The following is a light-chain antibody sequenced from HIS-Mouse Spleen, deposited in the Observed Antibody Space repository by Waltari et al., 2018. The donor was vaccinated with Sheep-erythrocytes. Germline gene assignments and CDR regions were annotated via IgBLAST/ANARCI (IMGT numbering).Light chain of an antibody. V-gene: IGLV2-8*01. Sequence: QSALTQPPSASGSPGQSVTISCTGTSSDVGGHNYVSWYQQHPGKAPKLLIYEVSKRPSAVPDRFSRSKSGNTASLTVSGLQAEDEAEYYCSSYAGSNWVFGGGTKLTVL. J-gene: IGLJ3*02. CDR3: SSYAGSNWV. CDR1: SSDVGGHNY. CDR2: EVS.